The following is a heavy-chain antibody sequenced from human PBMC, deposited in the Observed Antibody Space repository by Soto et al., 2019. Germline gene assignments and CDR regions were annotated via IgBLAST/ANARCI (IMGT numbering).Heavy chain of an antibody. V-gene: IGHV1-69*01. J-gene: IGHJ6*02. D-gene: IGHD3-3*01. CDR1: GGTFSSYA. CDR2: IIPIFGTA. CDR3: ARDPSRRGYDFWSGYYLYYYGMDV. Sequence: QVQLVQSGAEVKKPGSSVKVSRKASGGTFSSYAISWVRQAPGQGLEWMGGIIPIFGTANYAQKFQGRVTITADESTSTAYMELSSLRSEDTAVYYCARDPSRRGYDFWSGYYLYYYGMDVWGQGTTVTVSS.